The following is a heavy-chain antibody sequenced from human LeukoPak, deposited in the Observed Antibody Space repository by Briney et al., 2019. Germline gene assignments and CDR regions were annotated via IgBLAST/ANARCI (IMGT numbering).Heavy chain of an antibody. D-gene: IGHD1-26*01. CDR3: AREYSGSSGWFDP. CDR2: IDYSGST. V-gene: IGHV4-39*07. Sequence: SETLSLTCTVSGGSIGSSSYYWGWIRRPPGKGLEWIGSIDYSGSTNYNPSLKSRVTISVDTSKNQFSLKLSSVTAADTAVYYCAREYSGSSGWFDPWGQGTLVTVSS. J-gene: IGHJ5*02. CDR1: GGSIGSSSYY.